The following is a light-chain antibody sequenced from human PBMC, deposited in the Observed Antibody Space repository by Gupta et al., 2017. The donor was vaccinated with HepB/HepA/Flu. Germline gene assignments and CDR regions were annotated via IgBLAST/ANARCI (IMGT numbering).Light chain of an antibody. Sequence: EIVFTQSPATLSLSPGERATRSCRASQNVNKYLAWYQQKPGQAPRRLIYDASNRATGVTARFSGSGYGKDLTLTISSREPEDFAGYYCQQRSNWPLCNFGQGTKMEIK. CDR1: QNVNKY. CDR2: DAS. V-gene: IGKV3-11*01. CDR3: QQRSNWPLCN. J-gene: IGKJ2*04.